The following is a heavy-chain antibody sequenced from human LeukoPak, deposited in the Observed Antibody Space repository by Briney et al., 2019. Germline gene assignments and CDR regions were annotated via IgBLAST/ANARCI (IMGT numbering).Heavy chain of an antibody. J-gene: IGHJ4*02. CDR1: GFTFSSYA. CDR2: ISGSGSST. V-gene: IGHV3-23*01. CDR3: ASRPHGDYWFFDF. D-gene: IGHD4-17*01. Sequence: PGGSLRLSCAGSGFTFSSYAMSWVRQAPGKGLEWVSGISGSGSSTHYADSVKGRFTISRDSSKNTLYLQMNSLRAEDTAVYYCASRPHGDYWFFDFWGPGTLVTVSS.